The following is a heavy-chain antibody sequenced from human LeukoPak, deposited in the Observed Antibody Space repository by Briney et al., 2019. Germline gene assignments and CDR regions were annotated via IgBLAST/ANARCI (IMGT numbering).Heavy chain of an antibody. CDR1: GFTFSDNA. V-gene: IGHV3-49*03. CDR3: ASLVGATTYDDAFDI. Sequence: GGSLRLSCTASGFTFSDNAMSWFRQAPGKGLEWVGFIRSKAFGGTTEYAASVKGRFTISRDDSKNSLYLQMNSLKTEDTAVYYCASLVGATTYDDAFDIWGQGTMVTVSS. D-gene: IGHD1-26*01. J-gene: IGHJ3*02. CDR2: IRSKAFGGTT.